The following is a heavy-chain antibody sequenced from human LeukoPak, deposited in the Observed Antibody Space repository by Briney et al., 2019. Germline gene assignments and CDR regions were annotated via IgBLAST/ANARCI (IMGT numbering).Heavy chain of an antibody. CDR3: AREIPGIAAAGTLGFDY. J-gene: IGHJ4*02. V-gene: IGHV1-2*02. CDR1: GYTFTGYY. D-gene: IGHD6-13*01. CDR2: INPNSGGT. Sequence: ASVKVSCKASGYTFTGYYMHWVRQAPGQGLEWMGWINPNSGGTNYAQKFQGRVTMTRDTSISTAYMELSRLRSDDTAVCYCAREIPGIAAAGTLGFDYWGQGTLVTVSS.